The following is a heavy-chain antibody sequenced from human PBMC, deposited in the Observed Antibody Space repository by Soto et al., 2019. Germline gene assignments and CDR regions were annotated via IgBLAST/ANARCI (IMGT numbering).Heavy chain of an antibody. J-gene: IGHJ4*02. D-gene: IGHD3-16*01. CDR3: ARGLYHNYGLDY. CDR1: GFTFNNYW. V-gene: IGHV3-74*01. Sequence: VGSLRLSCAASGFTFNNYWMHWVRQAPGKGLVWVSRINGDGTTTNTAGSVTGRFTISRDSAQNTVYLQMDSLRAEDTAVYYCARGLYHNYGLDYWGQGILVTVSS. CDR2: INGDGTTT.